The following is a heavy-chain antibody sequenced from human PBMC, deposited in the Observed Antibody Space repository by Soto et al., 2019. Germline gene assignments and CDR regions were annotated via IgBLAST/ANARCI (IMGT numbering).Heavy chain of an antibody. V-gene: IGHV4-31*03. CDR1: GGSISSGGYY. D-gene: IGHD2-2*01. Sequence: PSETLSLTCTVSGGSISSGGYYWSWIRQHPGKGQEWIGYIYYSGSTYYNPSLKSRVTISVDTSKNQFSLKLSSVTAADTAVYYCARDRGCSSTSCYSNYYYMDVWGKGTTVTVSS. CDR2: IYYSGST. CDR3: ARDRGCSSTSCYSNYYYMDV. J-gene: IGHJ6*03.